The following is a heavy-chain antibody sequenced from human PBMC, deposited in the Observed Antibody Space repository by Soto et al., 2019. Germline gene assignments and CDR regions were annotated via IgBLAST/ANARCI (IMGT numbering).Heavy chain of an antibody. CDR2: ISSSGSTI. CDR1: GFTFSDYY. J-gene: IGHJ4*02. Sequence: LRLSCAASGFTFSDYYMSWIRQAPGKGLEWVSYISSSGSTIYYADSVKGRFTISRDNAKNSLYLQMNSLRAEDTAVYYCAGSHDYGDNNYDYWGQGTLVTVSS. CDR3: AGSHDYGDNNYDY. D-gene: IGHD4-17*01. V-gene: IGHV3-11*01.